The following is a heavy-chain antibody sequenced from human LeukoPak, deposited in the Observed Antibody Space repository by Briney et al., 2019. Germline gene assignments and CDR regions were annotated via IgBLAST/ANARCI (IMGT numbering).Heavy chain of an antibody. J-gene: IGHJ3*02. CDR3: ARDWAVTGTVAFDI. Sequence: GGSLRLSCAASGFTFSSYAMNWVRQAPGKGLEWVSSTSTSSSYIHYADSVKGRFTISRDNAKNSLYLQMNSLRAEDTAVYYCARDWAVTGTVAFDIWGQGTMVTVSS. V-gene: IGHV3-21*01. D-gene: IGHD6-19*01. CDR2: TSTSSSYI. CDR1: GFTFSSYA.